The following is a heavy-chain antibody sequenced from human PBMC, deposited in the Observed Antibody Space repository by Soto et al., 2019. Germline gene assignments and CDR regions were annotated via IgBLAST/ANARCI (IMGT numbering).Heavy chain of an antibody. CDR1: GYTFTGNG. J-gene: IGHJ5*01. CDR3: ARGPRYCSTTTCFSGITWFDS. Sequence: SGKGSCKASGYTFTGNGISCVRQAPGQWLEWMGWISSFNENTNYAQNVQGRVTLTTDKSSSTTYLELRGLRSDDTAVYYCARGPRYCSTTTCFSGITWFDSWGQGTLVTVSS. V-gene: IGHV1-18*04. D-gene: IGHD2-2*01. CDR2: ISSFNENT.